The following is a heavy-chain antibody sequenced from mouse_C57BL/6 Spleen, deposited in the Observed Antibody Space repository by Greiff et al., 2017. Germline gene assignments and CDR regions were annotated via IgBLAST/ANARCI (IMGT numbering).Heavy chain of an antibody. D-gene: IGHD2-5*01. Sequence: DVMLVESGGGLVKPGGSLKLSCAASGFTFSDYGMHWVRQAPEQGLEWVAYISSGSSTIYYADTVKGRFTISRDNAKNTLFLQMTSLRSEDTAMYYCARHSNYPFAYWGQGTLVTVSA. CDR3: ARHSNYPFAY. J-gene: IGHJ3*01. CDR2: ISSGSSTI. V-gene: IGHV5-17*01. CDR1: GFTFSDYG.